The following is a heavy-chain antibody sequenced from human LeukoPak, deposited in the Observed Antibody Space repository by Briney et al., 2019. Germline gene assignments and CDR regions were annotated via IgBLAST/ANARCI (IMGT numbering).Heavy chain of an antibody. CDR2: ISSSSSYI. J-gene: IGHJ6*02. D-gene: IGHD6-19*01. CDR3: ARFSYSSGWYGLYGMDV. V-gene: IGHV3-21*01. CDR1: GFTFSSYS. Sequence: GGSLRLSCAASGFTFSSYSMSWVRQAPGKGLEWVSSISSSSSYIYYADSVKGRFTISRDNAKNSLYLQMNSLRAEDTAVYYCARFSYSSGWYGLYGMDVWGQGATVTVSS.